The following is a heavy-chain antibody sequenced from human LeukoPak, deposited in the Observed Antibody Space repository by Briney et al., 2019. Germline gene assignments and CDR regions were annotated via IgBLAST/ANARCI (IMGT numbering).Heavy chain of an antibody. J-gene: IGHJ4*02. CDR1: GFTFSSYA. V-gene: IGHV3-23*01. D-gene: IGHD2-15*01. Sequence: PGGSLRLSCAASGFTFSSYAMSWVRQAPGKGLEWVSSISCSGGSTYYADSVKGRFTISRDNSKNMLYLQMNSLRAEDTAVYYCAKDYCSGGSCYSHYFDYWGQGTLVTVSS. CDR3: AKDYCSGGSCYSHYFDY. CDR2: ISCSGGST.